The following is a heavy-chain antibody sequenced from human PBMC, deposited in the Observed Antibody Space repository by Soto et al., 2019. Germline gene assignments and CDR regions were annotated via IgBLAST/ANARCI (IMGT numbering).Heavy chain of an antibody. V-gene: IGHV1-2*04. CDR3: VRGGYDSSGYRMLQH. CDR2: INPNSDGT. Sequence: QVQLVQSGAEVKKPGASVKVSCKASGYTFTDYYIHWVRQAPGQGLEWMGWINPNSDGTNYAQKFQGWVTMTRDTSISTAYMELSRLRSDNTAVYYCVRGGYDSSGYRMLQHWGQGTLVTVSS. D-gene: IGHD3-22*01. J-gene: IGHJ1*01. CDR1: GYTFTDYY.